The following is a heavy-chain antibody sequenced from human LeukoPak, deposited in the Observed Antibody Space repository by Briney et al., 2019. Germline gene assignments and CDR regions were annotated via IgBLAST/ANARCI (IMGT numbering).Heavy chain of an antibody. Sequence: GGSLRLSCAASGFTFSSYAMSWVRQAPGKGLEWVSTISGSGGSTYYAGSVKGRFTISRDNSKNTLYLQMNSLRAEDTAVYYCAKDYYGSGSQHFDFWGQGTLVTVSS. J-gene: IGHJ4*02. V-gene: IGHV3-23*01. CDR2: ISGSGGST. D-gene: IGHD3-10*01. CDR1: GFTFSSYA. CDR3: AKDYYGSGSQHFDF.